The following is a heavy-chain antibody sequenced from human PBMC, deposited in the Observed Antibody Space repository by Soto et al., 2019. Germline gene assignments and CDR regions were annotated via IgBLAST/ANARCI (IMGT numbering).Heavy chain of an antibody. CDR2: ISWNSGSI. CDR1: GFTFDDYA. D-gene: IGHD4-17*01. Sequence: LRLSCAASGFTFDDYAMHWVRQAPGKGLEWVSGISWNSGSIGYADSVKGRFTISRDNAKNSLYLQMNSLRAEDTALYYCAKEFHLYGDSPYNWFDPWGQGTLVTVSS. CDR3: AKEFHLYGDSPYNWFDP. V-gene: IGHV3-9*01. J-gene: IGHJ5*02.